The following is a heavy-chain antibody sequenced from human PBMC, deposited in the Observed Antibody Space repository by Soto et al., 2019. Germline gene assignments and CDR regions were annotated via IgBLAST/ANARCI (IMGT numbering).Heavy chain of an antibody. Sequence: SETLSLTCTVSGGSISSYYWSWIRQPPGKGLEWIGYIYYSGSTNYNPSLKSRVTISVDTSKNQFSLKLSSVTAADTAVYYCARHGWFGQLLGYFDYWGQGTLVTVSS. CDR3: ARHGWFGQLLGYFDY. V-gene: IGHV4-59*01. CDR1: GGSISSYY. J-gene: IGHJ4*02. D-gene: IGHD3-10*01. CDR2: IYYSGST.